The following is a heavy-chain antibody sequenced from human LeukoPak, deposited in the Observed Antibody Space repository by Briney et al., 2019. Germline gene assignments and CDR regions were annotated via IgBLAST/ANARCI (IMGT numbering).Heavy chain of an antibody. CDR2: ISGSGSST. V-gene: IGHV3-23*01. Sequence: GGSLRLSCEASGFTFSSYAMSWVRQAPGKGLEWVSSISGSGSSTYYADSVKGRFTISRDNSKNTLYLQMNSLRAEDTAVYYCAKARSAYYFDYWGQGTLVTVSS. J-gene: IGHJ4*02. CDR1: GFTFSSYA. CDR3: AKARSAYYFDY.